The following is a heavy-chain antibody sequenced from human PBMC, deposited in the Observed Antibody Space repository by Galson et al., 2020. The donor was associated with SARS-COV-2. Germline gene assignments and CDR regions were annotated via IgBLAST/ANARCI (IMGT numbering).Heavy chain of an antibody. J-gene: IGHJ4*02. CDR3: AIKGYSCGWYSL. CDR1: GGSSRSSNW. Sequence: SQTLSLTCAVSGGSSRSSNWWSWFRQPPGKGLEWIGEIYHSVSTNYNPSLKSPVTISVDTSKNQFSLELSSVTGADTAVYYCAIKGYSCGWYSLWGQGPLVIVSS. CDR2: IYHSVST. D-gene: IGHD6-19*01. V-gene: IGHV4-4*02.